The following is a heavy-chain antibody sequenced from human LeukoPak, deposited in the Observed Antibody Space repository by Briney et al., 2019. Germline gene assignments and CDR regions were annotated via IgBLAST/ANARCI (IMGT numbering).Heavy chain of an antibody. CDR3: AKDRFPWKNNWFDS. CDR2: ISGSVGST. J-gene: IGHJ5*01. V-gene: IGHV3-23*01. CDR1: GFTFSRYA. Sequence: GGSLRLSCAASGFTFSRYAMSWVRQAPGKGLEWVSAISGSVGSTSYSDSVKGRFTITSDNTKNTLYLQMNSLSAEDTAVYYCAKDRFPWKNNWFDSWGQGTLVTVSS. D-gene: IGHD1-1*01.